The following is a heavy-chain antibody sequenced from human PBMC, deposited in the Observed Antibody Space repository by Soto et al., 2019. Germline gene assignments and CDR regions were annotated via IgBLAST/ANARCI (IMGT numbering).Heavy chain of an antibody. Sequence: SETLSLTCTVSGGSISSYFWNWIRQPPGRGLEWIGYIYYSGSTNYNPSLKSRVTISLDTSKNQFSLKLSSVTAADTAVYYCARRIAATGSNYYMDVWGKGTTVTVSS. D-gene: IGHD6-13*01. CDR3: ARRIAATGSNYYMDV. CDR1: GGSISSYF. CDR2: IYYSGST. J-gene: IGHJ6*03. V-gene: IGHV4-59*08.